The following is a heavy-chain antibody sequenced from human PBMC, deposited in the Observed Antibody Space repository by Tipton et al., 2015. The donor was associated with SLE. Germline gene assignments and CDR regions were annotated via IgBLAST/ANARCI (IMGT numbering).Heavy chain of an antibody. Sequence: TLSLTCTVSGGSIGSHYWNWIRQSPGKGLEWIGYLSHSGSTNYNPSLKSRVTTSVDTSKNQFSLKMRSVTAADTAVYYCARDADFQWLVLDSWGQGTLVTVSS. D-gene: IGHD6-19*01. CDR1: GGSIGSHY. CDR3: ARDADFQWLVLDS. J-gene: IGHJ4*02. CDR2: LSHSGST. V-gene: IGHV4-59*11.